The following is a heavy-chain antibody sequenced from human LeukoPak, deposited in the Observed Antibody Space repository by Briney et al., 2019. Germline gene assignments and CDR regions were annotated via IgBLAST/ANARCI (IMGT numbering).Heavy chain of an antibody. J-gene: IGHJ4*02. CDR1: GFSFSNSG. CDR2: IRHDGSDQ. Sequence: GESLRLSCEASGFSFSNSGMHWVRQAPGKGLEWVAFIRHDGSDQRYAESVEGRFIISRDNSKNTLYLQMNSLRPEDAGVFYCAKDQCSNTRCYGSPGYWGQGTLVTVSS. CDR3: AKDQCSNTRCYGSPGY. D-gene: IGHD2-2*01. V-gene: IGHV3-30*02.